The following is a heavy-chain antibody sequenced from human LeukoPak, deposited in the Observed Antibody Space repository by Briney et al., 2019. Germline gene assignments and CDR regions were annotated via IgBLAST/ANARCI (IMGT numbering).Heavy chain of an antibody. D-gene: IGHD3-22*01. CDR3: ARDLRMSYYYDSSGYYYGPFDY. V-gene: IGHV4-59*12. J-gene: IGHJ4*02. CDR1: GGSISSYY. Sequence: SETLSLTCTVSGGSISSYYWSWIRQPPGKGLEWIGSIYYSGSTYYNPSLKSRVTISVDTSKNQFSLKLSSVTAADTAVYYCARDLRMSYYYDSSGYYYGPFDYWGQGTLVTVSS. CDR2: IYYSGST.